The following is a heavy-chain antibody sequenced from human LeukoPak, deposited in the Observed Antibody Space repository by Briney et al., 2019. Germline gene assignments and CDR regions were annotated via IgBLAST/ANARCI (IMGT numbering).Heavy chain of an antibody. CDR1: GFAFNKYW. J-gene: IGHJ4*02. Sequence: GGSLRLSCAASGFAFNKYWMHWVRQAPGKGLVWVSRINGDGSTTSYADSVKGGFTISRDNAKNTLYLQMSSLRAEDTAVYYCATGNRYDSRGYYTFGHWGQGTLVTVSS. CDR2: INGDGSTT. V-gene: IGHV3-74*01. CDR3: ATGNRYDSRGYYTFGH. D-gene: IGHD3-22*01.